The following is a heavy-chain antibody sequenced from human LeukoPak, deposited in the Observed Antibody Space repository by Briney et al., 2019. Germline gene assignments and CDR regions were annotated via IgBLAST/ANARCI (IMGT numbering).Heavy chain of an antibody. CDR1: GYTFTSYG. D-gene: IGHD3-9*01. J-gene: IGHJ4*02. V-gene: IGHV1-18*04. CDR3: ARRAPGILTGYSSYYFDY. CDR2: ISAYNGNT. Sequence: ASVKVSCKASGYTFTSYGISWVRQAPGRGLEWMGWISAYNGNTNYAQKLQGRVTMTTDTSTSTAYMELRSLRSDDTAVYYCARRAPGILTGYSSYYFDYWGQGTLVTVSS.